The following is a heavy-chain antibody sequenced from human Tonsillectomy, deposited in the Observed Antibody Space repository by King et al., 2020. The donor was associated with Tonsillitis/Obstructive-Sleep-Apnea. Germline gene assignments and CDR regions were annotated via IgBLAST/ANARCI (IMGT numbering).Heavy chain of an antibody. V-gene: IGHV3-11*01. CDR3: AGAVAVPDIYFYYYYMDV. CDR2: ISGSGTTL. D-gene: IGHD2-2*01. CDR1: KFTFSDYF. Sequence: VQLVESGGGLVKPGGSLRLSCTASKFTFSDYFMTWIRQAPGKGLEWVSYISGSGTTLYYADSVKGRFTISRDNAKNSLSLQMNSLRAEDTAVYYCAGAVAVPDIYFYYYYMDVWGKGTTVTVS. J-gene: IGHJ6*03.